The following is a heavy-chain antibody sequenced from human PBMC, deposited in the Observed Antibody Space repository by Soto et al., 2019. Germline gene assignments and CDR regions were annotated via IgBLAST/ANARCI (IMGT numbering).Heavy chain of an antibody. CDR1: GFTVSSNY. V-gene: IGHV3-66*01. CDR3: ASLGVAAAGSYRYFDY. D-gene: IGHD6-13*01. CDR2: IYSGGST. Sequence: GGSLRLSCAASGFTVSSNYMSWVRQAPGKGLEWVSVIYSGGSTYYADSVKGRFTISRDNSKNTLYLQMNSLRAEDTAVYYCASLGVAAAGSYRYFDYWGQGTLVTVSS. J-gene: IGHJ4*02.